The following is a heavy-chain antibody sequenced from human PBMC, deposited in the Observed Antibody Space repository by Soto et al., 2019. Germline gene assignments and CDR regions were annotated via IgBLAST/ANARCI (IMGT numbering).Heavy chain of an antibody. J-gene: IGHJ3*02. Sequence: EVQLVESGGGLVQPGRSLRLSCAASGFTFDDYAMHWVRQAPGKGLEWVSGISWNSGSIGYADSVKGRFTISRDNAKNSLYLQMNSLRAEDTALYYCAKGHSSSCHDAFDIWGQGTMFTVSS. CDR2: ISWNSGSI. V-gene: IGHV3-9*01. D-gene: IGHD6-13*01. CDR3: AKGHSSSCHDAFDI. CDR1: GFTFDDYA.